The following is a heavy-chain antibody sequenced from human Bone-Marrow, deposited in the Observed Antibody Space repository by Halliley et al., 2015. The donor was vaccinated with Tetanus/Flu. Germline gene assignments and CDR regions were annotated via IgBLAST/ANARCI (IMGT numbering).Heavy chain of an antibody. D-gene: IGHD1-26*01. V-gene: IGHV5-51*01. CDR1: GFSFTNYW. CDR2: IYPGDFDT. Sequence: QLVQSGSVLKKPGESLRISCKVSGFSFTNYWISWVRQVPGKGLEWMGVIYPGDFDTRYSESFQGRIPISADRSISTTYLQWGSLRPADTAIYFCAKQGEVGSNYGLDVWGQGTTVAVSS. CDR3: AKQGEVGSNYGLDV. J-gene: IGHJ6*02.